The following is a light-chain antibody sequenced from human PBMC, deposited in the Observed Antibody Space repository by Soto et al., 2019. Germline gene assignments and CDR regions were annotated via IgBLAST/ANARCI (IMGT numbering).Light chain of an antibody. CDR3: QQYHNWPPIT. CDR1: LPVTNNY. CDR2: DAS. Sequence: EIVLTHSPGTLSLSPGERATLSCRASLPVTNNYLAWYQQMAGQAPRLIIYDASSRATGIPDRFSGSGSGTEFTLTISNLQSEDFAVYFCQQYHNWPPITFGQGTRLEIK. V-gene: IGKV3-20*01. J-gene: IGKJ5*01.